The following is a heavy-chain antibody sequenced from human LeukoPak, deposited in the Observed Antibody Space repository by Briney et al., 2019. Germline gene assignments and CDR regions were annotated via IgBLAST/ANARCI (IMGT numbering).Heavy chain of an antibody. J-gene: IGHJ4*02. Sequence: SVTLSLTCTVAGGSISGSSYYWGWIRQPPGKGLEWIGSIYYSGSTYYNPSLKSRVTISVDTSKNQFSLKLSTVTAADTAVYYCASIAGATHPAFHYWAQGTLVTVSS. D-gene: IGHD1-26*01. CDR3: ASIAGATHPAFHY. CDR2: IYYSGST. V-gene: IGHV4-39*01. CDR1: GGSISGSSYY.